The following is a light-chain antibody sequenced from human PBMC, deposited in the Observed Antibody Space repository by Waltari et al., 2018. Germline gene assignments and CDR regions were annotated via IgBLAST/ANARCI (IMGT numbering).Light chain of an antibody. V-gene: IGLV1-44*01. CDR2: ANY. J-gene: IGLJ3*02. CDR3: ATWDDSLSGRV. CDR1: TSNIGTNH. Sequence: QSVLTQPPSTSGTPGQRVTISCSGSTSNIGTNHVTWYQLLPGTAPKTVIFANYHRPSGVPDRFSASKSGTSASMVISGLQSEDEADYFCATWDDSLSGRVFGGGTKVTVL.